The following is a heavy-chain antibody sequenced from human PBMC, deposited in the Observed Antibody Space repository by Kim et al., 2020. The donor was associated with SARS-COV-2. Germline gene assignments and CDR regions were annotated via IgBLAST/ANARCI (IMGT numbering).Heavy chain of an antibody. CDR1: GFTFSSYA. CDR3: AIEGEVVPAAIIDYYYYYYGMDV. V-gene: IGHV3-23*01. D-gene: IGHD2-2*01. J-gene: IGHJ6*02. CDR2: ISGSGGST. Sequence: GGSLRLSCAASGFTFSSYAMSWVRQAPGKGLEWVSAISGSGGSTYYADSVKGRFTISRDNSKNTLYLQMNSLRAEDTAVYYCAIEGEVVPAAIIDYYYYYYGMDVWGQGTTVTVSS.